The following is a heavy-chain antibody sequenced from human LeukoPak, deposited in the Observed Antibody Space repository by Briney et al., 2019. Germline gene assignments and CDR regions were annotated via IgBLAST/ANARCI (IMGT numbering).Heavy chain of an antibody. J-gene: IGHJ4*02. Sequence: SGGSLRLSCAASGFTFDDYAMHWVRQAPGKGLEWVSGISWNSGSIGYADSVKGRFTISRDNAKNSLYLQMNSLRAEDTALYYCAKAPRSYSSSWYYFDYWGQGTLVTVSS. CDR2: ISWNSGSI. D-gene: IGHD6-13*01. V-gene: IGHV3-9*01. CDR3: AKAPRSYSSSWYYFDY. CDR1: GFTFDDYA.